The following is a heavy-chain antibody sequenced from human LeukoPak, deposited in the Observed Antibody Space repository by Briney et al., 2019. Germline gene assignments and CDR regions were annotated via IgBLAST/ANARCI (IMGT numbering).Heavy chain of an antibody. Sequence: GGSLRLSCAASGFTFSSNYMSWVRQAPGKGLEWVSAIYSGGSTYYADSVMARFTISRDNSKNTLYLLMNSLRAEDTAVYYCARSTGIGWYDYWGQGTLVTVSS. J-gene: IGHJ4*02. CDR3: ARSTGIGWYDY. V-gene: IGHV3-53*01. CDR2: IYSGGST. CDR1: GFTFSSNY. D-gene: IGHD6-19*01.